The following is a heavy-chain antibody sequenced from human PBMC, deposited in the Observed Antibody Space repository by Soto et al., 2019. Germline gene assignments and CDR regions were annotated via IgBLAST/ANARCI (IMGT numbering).Heavy chain of an antibody. J-gene: IGHJ4*02. V-gene: IGHV1-2*02. CDR3: GRGRSGQIVVFY. D-gene: IGHD1-26*01. CDR2: IGPESGAT. CDR1: GYTFTGHY. Sequence: ASVTVSCKASGYTFTGHYIHWVRQAPEQGPEWMGEIGPESGATRYAQRFQGRVTMTRDMSITTVYMELNNLSPDDTAVYYCGRGRSGQIVVFYWGQGTPVTVS.